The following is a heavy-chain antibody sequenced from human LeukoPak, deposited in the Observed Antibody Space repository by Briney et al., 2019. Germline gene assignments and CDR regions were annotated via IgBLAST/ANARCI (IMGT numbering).Heavy chain of an antibody. CDR2: INHSGST. Sequence: PSETLSLTCAVYGGSFSGYYWSWIRQSPGKGLEWIGEINHSGSTNYNPSLKSRVTISVDTSKNQFSLKLSSVTAADTAVYYCARGGVVIRNWGQGTLVTVSS. CDR3: ARGGVVIRN. V-gene: IGHV4-34*01. D-gene: IGHD3-22*01. J-gene: IGHJ4*02. CDR1: GGSFSGYY.